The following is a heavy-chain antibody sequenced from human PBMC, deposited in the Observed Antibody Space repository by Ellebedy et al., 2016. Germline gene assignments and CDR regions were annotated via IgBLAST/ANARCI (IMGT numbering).Heavy chain of an antibody. Sequence: GEYLKISXAASGLTFSTYAMSWVRQAPGKGLEWVSAVSSSGGDTFYADSVKGRLTISRDNSKNMLYLQMNSLRAEDTAIYFCVRQLGYCSEGNCYFDYWGQGTLVTVSS. J-gene: IGHJ4*02. D-gene: IGHD2-15*01. CDR1: GLTFSTYA. V-gene: IGHV3-23*01. CDR2: VSSSGGDT. CDR3: VRQLGYCSEGNCYFDY.